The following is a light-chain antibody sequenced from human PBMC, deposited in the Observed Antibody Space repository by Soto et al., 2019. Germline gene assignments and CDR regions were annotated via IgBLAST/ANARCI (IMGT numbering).Light chain of an antibody. J-gene: IGLJ2*01. CDR3: AVWDDSLNGVL. V-gene: IGLV1-44*01. Sequence: QSVLTQSPSTSGTPGQRVTISCSGSSFNIGGNLVNWYQQIPGTAPKLLIYNNNQRPSGVPDRFSGSKSGTSASLAISGLQSEDEADYYCAVWDDSLNGVLFGGGTKLTVL. CDR1: SFNIGGNL. CDR2: NNN.